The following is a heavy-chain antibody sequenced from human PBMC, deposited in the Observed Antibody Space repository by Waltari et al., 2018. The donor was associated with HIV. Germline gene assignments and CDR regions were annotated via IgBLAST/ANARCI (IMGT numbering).Heavy chain of an antibody. CDR3: ARSRPGAGFGDN. V-gene: IGHV1-8*02. J-gene: IGHJ4*01. CDR2: MGPNSGKT. D-gene: IGHD3-3*01. Sequence: QSAEEAKHPGASVKVSGDTPGATLSTFDINWVRKATGQGFEWMGWMGPNSGKTGYARKFQGRVTMTGDTSIDTGYLELSSLTSHDTAMYFCARSRPGAGFGDNWGHGTLVTVSS. CDR1: GATLSTFD.